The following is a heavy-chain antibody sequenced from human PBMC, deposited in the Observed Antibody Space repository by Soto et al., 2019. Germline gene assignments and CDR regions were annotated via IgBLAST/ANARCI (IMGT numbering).Heavy chain of an antibody. V-gene: IGHV3-30*18. Sequence: QVQLVESGGGVVQPGRSLRLSCAASGFTFSSYGMHWVRQAPGKGLEWVAVISYDGSNKYYADSVKGRFTISRDNSKNTLYLQRNSLRAADTAVYYCAKVAYYYDSSGYYPDDAFDIWGQGTMVTVSS. CDR3: AKVAYYYDSSGYYPDDAFDI. D-gene: IGHD3-22*01. CDR1: GFTFSSYG. CDR2: ISYDGSNK. J-gene: IGHJ3*02.